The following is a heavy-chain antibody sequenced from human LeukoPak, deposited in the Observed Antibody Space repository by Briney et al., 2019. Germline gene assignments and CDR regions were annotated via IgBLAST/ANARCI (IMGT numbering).Heavy chain of an antibody. CDR1: GFTFSDHY. J-gene: IGHJ5*02. Sequence: QPGRSLRLSCVASGFTFSDHYMAWVRQAPGKGLDWLSVIYYGGNTHYAASLKSRFTISRDNSMNTMYLQINSLRAEDAAAYYYARSHDASVAGFAPWGQRTQATVSS. CDR3: ARSHDASVAGFAP. D-gene: IGHD2-2*01. V-gene: IGHV3-66*01. CDR2: IYYGGNT.